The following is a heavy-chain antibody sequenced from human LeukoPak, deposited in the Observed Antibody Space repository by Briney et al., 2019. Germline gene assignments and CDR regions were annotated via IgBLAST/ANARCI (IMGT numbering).Heavy chain of an antibody. J-gene: IGHJ6*03. CDR3: ARGEGYYYYYMDV. V-gene: IGHV4-34*01. Sequence: MSSETLSLTCAVYGGSFSGYYWSWIRQPPGKGLEWIGEINHSGSTNYNPSLKSRVTISVDTSKNQFSLKLSSVTAADTAVYYCARGEGYYYYYMDVWGKGTTVTVFS. CDR2: INHSGST. CDR1: GGSFSGYY.